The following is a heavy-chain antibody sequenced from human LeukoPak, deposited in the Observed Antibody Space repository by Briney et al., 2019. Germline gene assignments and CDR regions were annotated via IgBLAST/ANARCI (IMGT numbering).Heavy chain of an antibody. CDR1: GYTFTGQY. CDR2: VTTNTGNP. J-gene: IGHJ4*02. CDR3: VRYIAAVGLDY. D-gene: IGHD6-13*01. Sequence: ASVKVSCKASGYTFTGQYMHWVRQAPGQGLEWMGWVTTNTGNPTYAQGFTGRFVFSLDTSVSTAYLQISSLKAEDTAMYYCVRYIAAVGLDYWGQGTLVTVSS. V-gene: IGHV7-4-1*02.